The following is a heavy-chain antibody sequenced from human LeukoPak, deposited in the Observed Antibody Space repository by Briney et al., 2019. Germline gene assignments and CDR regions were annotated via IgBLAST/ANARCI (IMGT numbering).Heavy chain of an antibody. CDR2: INHSGST. D-gene: IGHD3-9*01. Sequence: PSETLSLTCAVYGGSFSGYYWSWIRQPPGKGLGWIEEINHSGSTNYNPSLKSRVTISVDTSKNQFSLKLSSVTAADTAVYYCARGSRYFARFADYWGQGTLVTVSS. CDR1: GGSFSGYY. CDR3: ARGSRYFARFADY. V-gene: IGHV4-34*01. J-gene: IGHJ4*02.